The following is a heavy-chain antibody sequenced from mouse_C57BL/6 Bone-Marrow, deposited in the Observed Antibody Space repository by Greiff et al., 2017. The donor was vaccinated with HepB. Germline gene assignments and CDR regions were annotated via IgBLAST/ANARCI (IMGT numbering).Heavy chain of an antibody. D-gene: IGHD4-1*01. CDR2: ISSGGSYT. CDR3: ARQTGQYYFDY. CDR1: GFTFSSYG. Sequence: EVKLMESGGDLVKPGGSLKLSCAASGFTFSSYGMSWVRQTPDKRLEWVATISSGGSYTYYPDSVKGRFTISRDNAKNTLYLQMSSLKSEDTAMYYCARQTGQYYFDYWGQGTTLTVSS. V-gene: IGHV5-6*01. J-gene: IGHJ2*01.